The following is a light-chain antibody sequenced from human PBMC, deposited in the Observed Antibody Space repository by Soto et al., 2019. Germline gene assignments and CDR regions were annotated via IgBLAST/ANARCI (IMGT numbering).Light chain of an antibody. CDR1: QSVSKC. Sequence: DSVFTQSPGTLSLSPGERATLSCRASQSVSKCLAWYQQKPGQAPRLLIYNSSARVTGIPARFSGSGSGTDFTLTISSLEPEDFAVYYCQQCNNWPPITFGQGTRLEIK. CDR2: NSS. CDR3: QQCNNWPPIT. J-gene: IGKJ5*01. V-gene: IGKV3-11*01.